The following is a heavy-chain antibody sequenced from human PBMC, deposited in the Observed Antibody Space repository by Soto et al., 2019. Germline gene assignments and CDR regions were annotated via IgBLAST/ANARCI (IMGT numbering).Heavy chain of an antibody. J-gene: IGHJ6*03. Sequence: GGSLRLSCAASGFTFSSYGMHWVRQAPGKGLEWVAVISYDGSNKYYADSVKGRFTISRDNSKNTLYLQMNSLRAEDTAVYYCAKVRKPGYYYYMDVWGKGTTVTVSS. CDR3: AKVRKPGYYYYMDV. CDR1: GFTFSSYG. CDR2: ISYDGSNK. V-gene: IGHV3-30*18. D-gene: IGHD3-10*01.